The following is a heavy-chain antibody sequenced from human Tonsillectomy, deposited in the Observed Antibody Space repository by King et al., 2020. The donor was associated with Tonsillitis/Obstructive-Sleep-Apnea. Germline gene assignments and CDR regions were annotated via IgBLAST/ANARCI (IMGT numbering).Heavy chain of an antibody. D-gene: IGHD2-15*01. CDR1: GFTFSSYE. V-gene: IGHV3-48*03. CDR3: ARDLDIVVAVAATGGGYFDY. CDR2: ISSSGSTI. Sequence: DVQLVESGGGLVQPGGSLRLSCAASGFTFSSYEMNWVRQAPGKGLEWVSYISSSGSTIYYADSVKGRFTISRDNAKNSLYLQMNSLRAEDTAVYYCARDLDIVVAVAATGGGYFDYWGQGTPVTVSS. J-gene: IGHJ4*02.